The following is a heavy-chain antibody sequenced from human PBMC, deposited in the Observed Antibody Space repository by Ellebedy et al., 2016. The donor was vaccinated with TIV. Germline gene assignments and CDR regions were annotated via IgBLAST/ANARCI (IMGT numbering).Heavy chain of an antibody. Sequence: SVKVSXKASGGTFSSYAISWVRQAPGQGLEWMGGIIPIFGTANYAQKFQGRVTITADESTSTAYMELSSLRSEDTAVYYCARSYYDILTGHVRDAIDLWGQGTLVTVSS. J-gene: IGHJ4*02. CDR1: GGTFSSYA. D-gene: IGHD3-9*01. CDR3: ARSYYDILTGHVRDAIDL. V-gene: IGHV1-69*13. CDR2: IIPIFGTA.